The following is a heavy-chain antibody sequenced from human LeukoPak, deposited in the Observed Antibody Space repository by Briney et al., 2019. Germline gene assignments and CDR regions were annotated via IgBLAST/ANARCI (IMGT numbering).Heavy chain of an antibody. Sequence: ASVKVSCKASGYTFTSYGISWVRQAPGQGLEWMGWISAYNGNTNYAQKLQGRVTMTTDTSTSTAYMELRSLRSDDTAVYYCARAPAGDFWSGYYHVYYYYYMDVWGKGTTVTVSS. V-gene: IGHV1-18*01. CDR3: ARAPAGDFWSGYYHVYYYYYMDV. J-gene: IGHJ6*03. CDR1: GYTFTSYG. D-gene: IGHD3-3*01. CDR2: ISAYNGNT.